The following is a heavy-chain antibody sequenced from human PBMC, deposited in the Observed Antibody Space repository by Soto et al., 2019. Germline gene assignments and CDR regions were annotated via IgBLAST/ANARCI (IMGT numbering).Heavy chain of an antibody. V-gene: IGHV4-59*01. CDR3: ARPVGGAPYYDFWSGYRIAFDI. J-gene: IGHJ3*02. CDR2: IYYSGST. D-gene: IGHD3-3*01. Sequence: SETLSLTCAVYGGSFSGYYWSWIRQPPGKGLEWIGYIYYSGSTNYNPSLKSRVTISVDTSKNQFSLKLSSVTAADTAVYYCARPVGGAPYYDFWSGYRIAFDIWGQGTMVTVSS. CDR1: GGSFSGYY.